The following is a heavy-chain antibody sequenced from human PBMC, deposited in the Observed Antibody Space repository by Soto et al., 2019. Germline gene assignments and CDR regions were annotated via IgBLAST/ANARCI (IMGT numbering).Heavy chain of an antibody. D-gene: IGHD1-26*01. J-gene: IGHJ4*02. CDR1: GFTFSSYA. CDR3: APAGWELPTRFDY. Sequence: EVQLLESGGGLVQPGGSLRLSCAASGFTFSSYAMSWGRQAPGTGLEWVSAISGSGGSTYYADSVKGRFTISRDNSKNTLYLQMNSLRAECTAVYYCAPAGWELPTRFDYWGQGTLVAVSS. CDR2: ISGSGGST. V-gene: IGHV3-23*01.